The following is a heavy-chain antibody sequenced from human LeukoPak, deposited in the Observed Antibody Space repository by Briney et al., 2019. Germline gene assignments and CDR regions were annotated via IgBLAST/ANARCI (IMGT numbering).Heavy chain of an antibody. J-gene: IGHJ4*02. CDR2: IIPIFGTA. Sequence: ASVKVSCKASGGTFSSYAISWVRQAPGQGLEWMGGIIPIFGTANYAQKFQRRVTITTDESTSTAYMDLSSLRSEDTAVYYCASPPEVDTAMAGGFDYWGQGTLVTVSS. CDR3: ASPPEVDTAMAGGFDY. D-gene: IGHD5-18*01. CDR1: GGTFSSYA. V-gene: IGHV1-69*05.